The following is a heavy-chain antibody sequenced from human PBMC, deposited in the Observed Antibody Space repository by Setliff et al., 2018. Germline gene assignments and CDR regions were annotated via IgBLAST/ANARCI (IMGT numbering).Heavy chain of an antibody. Sequence: KPSETLSLTCSVSGGSFTPYYWSWIRQAPGKGLEWIGHVYYSGAANYNPSLKSRVTVSVDTSKNQFSLRLISVTAADTAVYYCARGGTFRYFDYWGQGTPVTVSS. D-gene: IGHD5-12*01. J-gene: IGHJ4*02. CDR1: GGSFTPYY. CDR2: VYYSGAA. V-gene: IGHV4-59*01. CDR3: ARGGTFRYFDY.